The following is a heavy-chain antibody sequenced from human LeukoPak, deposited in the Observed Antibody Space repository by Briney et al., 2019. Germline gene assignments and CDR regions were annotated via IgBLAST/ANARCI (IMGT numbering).Heavy chain of an antibody. V-gene: IGHV4-39*07. CDR3: ARGAGGFSYYNWFDP. J-gene: IGHJ5*02. CDR2: IYYSGST. D-gene: IGHD5-18*01. Sequence: PSETLSLTCTVSGGSISSSSYYWGWIRQPPGKGLEWIGSIYYSGSTYYNPSLKSRVTISVDTSKNQFSLKLSSVTAADTAVYYCARGAGGFSYYNWFDPWGQGTLVTVSS. CDR1: GGSISSSSYY.